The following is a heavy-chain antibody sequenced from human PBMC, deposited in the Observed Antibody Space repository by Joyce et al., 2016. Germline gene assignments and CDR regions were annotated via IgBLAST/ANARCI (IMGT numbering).Heavy chain of an antibody. Sequence: EVQLLESGGGLVQPGGSLRLSCTTSGFTFSNLAMSWVRQAPGEGLEWGAASGGSGGSTYYPDSLKGRFTISKDFSKNTLNLQMNSLRTEDTAVYYCAVPHSDRSCSGGSCYSPFDSWGQGILVTVSS. J-gene: IGHJ4*02. CDR1: GFTFSNLA. V-gene: IGHV3-23*01. D-gene: IGHD2-15*01. CDR2: SGGSGGST. CDR3: AVPHSDRSCSGGSCYSPFDS.